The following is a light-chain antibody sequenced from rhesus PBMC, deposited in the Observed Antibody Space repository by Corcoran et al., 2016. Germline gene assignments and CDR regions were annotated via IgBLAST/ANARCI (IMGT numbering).Light chain of an antibody. CDR1: RSNIGGYD. CDR2: DNN. Sequence: QSVVTQPPSVSGAPGQKVTISCTVNRSNIGGYDVHWYQQLPGTAPKVLIYDNNKRPSGISDRFSASKSGTSASLAITGLQTDDEADYYCQSYDSSLNADVFGSGTKLTVL. V-gene: IGLV1-64*01. CDR3: QSYDSSLNADV. J-gene: IGLJ6*01.